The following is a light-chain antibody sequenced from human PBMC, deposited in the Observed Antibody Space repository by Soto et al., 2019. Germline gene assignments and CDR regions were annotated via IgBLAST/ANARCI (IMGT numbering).Light chain of an antibody. V-gene: IGKV3-20*01. Sequence: EIVLTQSPGTLSLSPGERATLSCRASQSVSSNYLAWYQQKPGQAPRLLIYGASSRATGIPDRFSASGSGTDFTLTISRLEPEDFAVYYCQQYGSSFTFGPGTKVDIK. J-gene: IGKJ3*01. CDR2: GAS. CDR3: QQYGSSFT. CDR1: QSVSSNY.